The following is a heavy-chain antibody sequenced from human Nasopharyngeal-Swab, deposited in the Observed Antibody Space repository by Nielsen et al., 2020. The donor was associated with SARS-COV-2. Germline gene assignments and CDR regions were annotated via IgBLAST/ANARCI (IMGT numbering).Heavy chain of an antibody. CDR3: ARQHYYGSGSYPNYYYGMDV. CDR1: GGSISSGGYY. J-gene: IGHJ6*02. D-gene: IGHD3-10*01. CDR2: IYYSGST. V-gene: IGHV4-31*03. Sequence: SETLSLTCTVSGGSISSGGYYWSWIRQHPGKGLEWIGYIYYSGSTYDNPSLKSRVTISVDTSKNQFSLKLSSVTAADTAVYYCARQHYYGSGSYPNYYYGMDVWGQGTTVTVSS.